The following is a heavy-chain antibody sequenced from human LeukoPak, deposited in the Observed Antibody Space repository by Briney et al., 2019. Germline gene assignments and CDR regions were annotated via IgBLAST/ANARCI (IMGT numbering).Heavy chain of an antibody. CDR2: IYYSGST. CDR1: GGSSSRFY. D-gene: IGHD6-25*01. V-gene: IGHV4-59*05. Sequence: SETLSLTCTVSGGSSSRFYWGWIRQPPGKGLEWIGSIYYSGSTYYNPSLKSRVTISVDTSKNQFSLKLSSVTAADTAVYYCATYSSASFDPWGQGTLVTVSS. CDR3: ATYSSASFDP. J-gene: IGHJ5*02.